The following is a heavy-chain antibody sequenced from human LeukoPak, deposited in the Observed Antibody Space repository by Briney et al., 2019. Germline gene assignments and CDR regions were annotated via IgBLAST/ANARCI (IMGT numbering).Heavy chain of an antibody. CDR1: GFTFRNHW. J-gene: IGHJ4*02. CDR2: IKKDGSEK. V-gene: IGHV3-7*01. D-gene: IGHD6-19*01. Sequence: GSLRLSCAASGFTFRNHWMTWVRQAPGKGLEWVANIKKDGSEKYYVDSVKGRFTISRDNAKNSLYLQMNSLRAEDTAVYYCIVLAVTGTLGFDYWGQGTLVTVSS. CDR3: IVLAVTGTLGFDY.